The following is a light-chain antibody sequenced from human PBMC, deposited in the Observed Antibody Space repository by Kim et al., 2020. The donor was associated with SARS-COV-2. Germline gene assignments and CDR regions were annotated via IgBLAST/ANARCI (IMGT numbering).Light chain of an antibody. Sequence: CPGERATLACRASQSINNNYLSWDRKKVGQPPRLLIYGASRRATGIPGRFSGSGSGTDFNLTISSLEAEDFAGYYWQEEGYSTWTFGPRTKVEIK. CDR1: QSINNNY. CDR3: QEEGYSTWT. CDR2: GAS. V-gene: IGKV3-20*01. J-gene: IGKJ1*01.